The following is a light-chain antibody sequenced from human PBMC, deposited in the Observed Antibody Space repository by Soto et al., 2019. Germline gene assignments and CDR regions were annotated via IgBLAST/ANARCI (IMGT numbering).Light chain of an antibody. CDR3: QQYASSPLT. CDR2: AAS. V-gene: IGKV3-20*01. Sequence: ESVLTQSPGTLYLSPGERATLSCRASQSVSSSYLAWYQQKPGQAPRLLIYAASNRATGVPARFSGSWSGTEFTLTISSLKPEDSAVYFCQQYASSPLTFGQGTRLEIK. CDR1: QSVSSSY. J-gene: IGKJ5*01.